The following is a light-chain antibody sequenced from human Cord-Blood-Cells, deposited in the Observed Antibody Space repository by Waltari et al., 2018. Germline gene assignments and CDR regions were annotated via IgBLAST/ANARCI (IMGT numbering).Light chain of an antibody. CDR1: SRDVGSYNL. CDR3: CSYAGSV. CDR2: EGS. V-gene: IGLV2-23*01. J-gene: IGLJ1*01. Sequence: QSALTQPASVSGSPGQSITISCTGTSRDVGSYNLVSWYQQHPGQAPKLRIYEGSKRPTGVSNRFSGSRCGNTASLTISGLQAEDEADYYCCSYAGSVVGAGTKVTVL.